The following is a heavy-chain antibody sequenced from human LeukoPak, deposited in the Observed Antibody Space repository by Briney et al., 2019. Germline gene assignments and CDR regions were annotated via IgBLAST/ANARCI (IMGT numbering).Heavy chain of an antibody. CDR1: GFTFSSYA. CDR2: ISGSGGST. Sequence: PGGSLRLSYAASGFTFSSYAMSWVRQAPGKGLEWVSAISGSGGSTYYADSVKGRFTISRDNSKNTLYLQMNSLRAEDTAVYYCAKDLTIFGVVTPYGMDVWGQGTTVTVSS. CDR3: AKDLTIFGVVTPYGMDV. V-gene: IGHV3-23*01. D-gene: IGHD3-3*01. J-gene: IGHJ6*02.